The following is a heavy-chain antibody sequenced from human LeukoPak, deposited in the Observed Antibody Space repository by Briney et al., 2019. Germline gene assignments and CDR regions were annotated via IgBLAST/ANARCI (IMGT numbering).Heavy chain of an antibody. D-gene: IGHD1-26*01. Sequence: PGRSLRLSCAASGFTFSSYAMHWVRQSPGKGLEWVALISYDGNNEWYADSVKGRFTVSRDNSKNTLYLQMNSLRVEDTAVYYCARGHPHGWELYLDYWGQGTLVTVSS. CDR3: ARGHPHGWELYLDY. V-gene: IGHV3-30*04. J-gene: IGHJ4*02. CDR1: GFTFSSYA. CDR2: ISYDGNNE.